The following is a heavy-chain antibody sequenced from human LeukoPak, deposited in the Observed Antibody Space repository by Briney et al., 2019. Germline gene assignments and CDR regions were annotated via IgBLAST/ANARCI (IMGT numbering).Heavy chain of an antibody. CDR1: GFTFSSWI. Sequence: GGSLRLTCAAPGFTFSSWIMNWGPQAPGKGLEWLSYISSGSSPIYYADSVKGRDTISRDDAKNLVYLQMNSLRAEDTAVYYCTYLRTPYYNDKWLDPWGQGALVTVSS. D-gene: IGHD3/OR15-3a*01. J-gene: IGHJ5*02. V-gene: IGHV3-48*04. CDR2: ISSGSSPI. CDR3: TYLRTPYYNDKWLDP.